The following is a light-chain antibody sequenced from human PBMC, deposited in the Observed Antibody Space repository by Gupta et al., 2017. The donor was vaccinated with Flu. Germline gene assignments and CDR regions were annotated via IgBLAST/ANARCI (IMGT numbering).Light chain of an antibody. CDR3: MQDLQTLT. CDR1: QILLHSNGYNY. CDR2: LGS. Sequence: DMVMTRSPLSLPVTPGEPASISCRSSQILLHSNGYNYLDWYLQKPGQSPQLLIYLGSNRASGVPDRFSGSGSGTDFTLKISRVEAEDVGVYYCMQDLQTLTFGPGTKVDIK. J-gene: IGKJ3*01. V-gene: IGKV2-28*01.